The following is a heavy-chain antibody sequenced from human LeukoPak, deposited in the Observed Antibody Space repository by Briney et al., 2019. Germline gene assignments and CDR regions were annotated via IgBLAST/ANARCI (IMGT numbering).Heavy chain of an antibody. J-gene: IGHJ4*02. CDR2: IRSKAYGGTT. CDR3: TRDRGSYKPYYFDY. Sequence: GGSLRLSCTASGFTFGDYAMSWFRQALGKGLEWVGFIRSKAYGGTTEYAASVKGRFTISRDDSKSIAYLQMNSLKTEDTAVYYCTRDRGSYKPYYFDYWGQGTLVTVSS. D-gene: IGHD1-26*01. CDR1: GFTFGDYA. V-gene: IGHV3-49*03.